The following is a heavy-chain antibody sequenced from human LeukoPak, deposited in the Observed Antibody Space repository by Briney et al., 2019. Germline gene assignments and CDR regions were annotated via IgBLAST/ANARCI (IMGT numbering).Heavy chain of an antibody. CDR2: INPNSGNT. J-gene: IGHJ4*02. CDR3: ARRWFYNFDY. V-gene: IGHV1-18*04. CDR1: GYTFTGYY. Sequence: ASVKVSCKASGYTFTGYYMHWVRQAPGQGLEWMGWINPNSGNTNYAQKLQGRVTMTTDTSTSTAYMELRSLRSDDTAVYYCARRWFYNFDYWGQGTLVTVSS. D-gene: IGHD2-15*01.